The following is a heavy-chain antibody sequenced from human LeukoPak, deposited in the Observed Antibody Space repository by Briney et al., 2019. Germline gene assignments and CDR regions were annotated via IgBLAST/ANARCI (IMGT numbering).Heavy chain of an antibody. CDR3: AREVDPEYSSSSPPFDY. Sequence: SETLSLTCTVSGGSISSGGYYWSWIRQPPGKGLEWIGYIYHSGSTYYNPSPKSRVTISVDRSKNQFSLKLSSVTAADTAVYYCAREVDPEYSSSSPPFDYWGQGTLVTVSS. D-gene: IGHD6-6*01. CDR1: GGSISSGGYY. CDR2: IYHSGST. V-gene: IGHV4-30-2*01. J-gene: IGHJ4*02.